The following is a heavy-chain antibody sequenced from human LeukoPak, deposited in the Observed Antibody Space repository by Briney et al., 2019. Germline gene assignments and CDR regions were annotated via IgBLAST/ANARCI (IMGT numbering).Heavy chain of an antibody. D-gene: IGHD1-1*01. CDR1: GYSFSSYSYS. V-gene: IGHV1-18*04. Sequence: ASVKVSCKASGYSFSSYSYSISWVRQAPGQGLEWMGWIREYNDNTNYAQKFQGRVTMTIDTSTSTAYMELRSLRTDDTAVYFCARDERARGTNFLDHRGQGTLVTVSS. CDR2: IREYNDNT. CDR3: ARDERARGTNFLDH. J-gene: IGHJ4*02.